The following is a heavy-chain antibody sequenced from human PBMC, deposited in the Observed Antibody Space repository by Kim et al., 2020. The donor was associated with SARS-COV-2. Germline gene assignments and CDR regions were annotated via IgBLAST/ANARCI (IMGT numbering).Heavy chain of an antibody. D-gene: IGHD2-2*03. CDR1: GFTFTGYA. Sequence: GGSLRLSCTTSGFTFTGYAMSWVRQAPGKGLEWVSSTDGSDGTTYYVDSVKGPFTNSRDNSKNTLYLQRNSLRADDTAVYYCMKGGWGWIWDHWGQGTRVTVSS. V-gene: IGHV3-23*01. J-gene: IGHJ4*02. CDR3: MKGGWGWIWDH. CDR2: TDGSDGTT.